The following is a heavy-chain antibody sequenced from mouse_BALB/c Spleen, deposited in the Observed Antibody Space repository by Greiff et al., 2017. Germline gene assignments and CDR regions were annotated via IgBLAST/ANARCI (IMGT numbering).Heavy chain of an antibody. CDR3: AKKDYYGSSYWYFDV. Sequence: VKLQQSGPSLVQPSQSLSITCTVSGFSLTSYGVHWVRQSPGKGLEWLGVIWRGGSTDYNAAFMSRLSITKDNSKSQVFFKMNSLQADDTAIYYCAKKDYYGSSYWYFDVWGAGTTVTVSS. CDR2: IWRGGST. CDR1: GFSLTSYG. D-gene: IGHD1-1*01. V-gene: IGHV2-5-1*01. J-gene: IGHJ1*01.